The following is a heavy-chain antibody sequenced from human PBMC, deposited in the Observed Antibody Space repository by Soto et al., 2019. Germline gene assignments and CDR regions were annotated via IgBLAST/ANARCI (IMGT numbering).Heavy chain of an antibody. CDR1: GGSTTNSNYY. CDR3: VRGGKYRQQETYFFDY. Sequence: QLQLQESGPGLVKPSETLSLRCSVSGGSTTNSNYYWGWIRQPPGRGLEWLGSIDYYGNTYYNPSVRIRVTVFIDTSKSQFSVELTSVTAADTAVYYCVRGGKYRQQETYFFDYWGQGALVTVSS. CDR2: IDYYGNT. V-gene: IGHV4-39*01. J-gene: IGHJ4*02. D-gene: IGHD6-6*01.